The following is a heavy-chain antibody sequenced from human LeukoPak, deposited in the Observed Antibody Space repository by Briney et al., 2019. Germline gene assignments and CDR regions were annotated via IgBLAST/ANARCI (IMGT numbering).Heavy chain of an antibody. CDR2: INAGKNNT. J-gene: IGHJ5*02. Sequence: GASVKFSCKASGYTFTSYAMHWVRQAPGQRLEWMGWINAGKNNTKYSQKFQGRVTITSDTSASTAYMELSSLSSEDTAVYYCARGLYYAWGQGTLVTVSS. V-gene: IGHV1-3*01. CDR3: ARGLYYA. D-gene: IGHD3-3*01. CDR1: GYTFTSYA.